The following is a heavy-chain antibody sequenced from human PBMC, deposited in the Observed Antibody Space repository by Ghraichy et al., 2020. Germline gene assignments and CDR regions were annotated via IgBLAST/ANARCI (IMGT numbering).Heavy chain of an antibody. CDR1: GGSISSGDYY. CDR2: IYYSGST. CDR3: AVVYDYVWGSYPGAFDI. V-gene: IGHV4-30-4*01. J-gene: IGHJ3*02. Sequence: SETLSLTCTVSGGSISSGDYYWSWIRQPPGKGLEWIGYIYYSGSTYYNPSLKSRVTISVDTSKNRFSLKLSSVTAADTAVYYCAVVYDYVWGSYPGAFDIWGQGTMVTVSS. D-gene: IGHD3-16*02.